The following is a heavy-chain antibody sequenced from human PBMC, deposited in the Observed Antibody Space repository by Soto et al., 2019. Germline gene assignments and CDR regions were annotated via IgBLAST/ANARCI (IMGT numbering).Heavy chain of an antibody. V-gene: IGHV4-31*03. D-gene: IGHD3-16*02. CDR2: IYYSGRT. J-gene: IGHJ5*02. CDR1: GGSISSGDYY. Sequence: QVQLQESGPGLVKPSQTLSLTCTLSGGSISSGDYYWSWIRHPPGKGLEWIGNIYYSGRTNYNPSLKSRLNISLDTSNNHFFLKLTSVTAADTAVYYCARMGLHLGELSRNRFDPWGQGTLVTVSS. CDR3: ARMGLHLGELSRNRFDP.